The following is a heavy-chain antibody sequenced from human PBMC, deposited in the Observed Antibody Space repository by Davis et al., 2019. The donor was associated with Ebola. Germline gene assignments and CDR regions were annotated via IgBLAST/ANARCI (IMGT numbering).Heavy chain of an antibody. Sequence: GESLKISCAASGFTFSSYGMHWVRQAPGKGLEWVAVISYDGSNKYYADSMTGRFTISRDNSKNTLYLQMNSLRAEDTAVYYCAKSLKGPPGAWGQGTLVTVSS. D-gene: IGHD1-26*01. CDR3: AKSLKGPPGA. J-gene: IGHJ5*02. V-gene: IGHV3-30*18. CDR2: ISYDGSNK. CDR1: GFTFSSYG.